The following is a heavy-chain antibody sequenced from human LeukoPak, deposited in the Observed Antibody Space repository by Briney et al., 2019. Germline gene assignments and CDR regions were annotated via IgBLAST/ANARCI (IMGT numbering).Heavy chain of an antibody. Sequence: SETLSLTCTVSGGSISSYYWSWIRQPPGKGLEWIGYIYYSGSTNYNPSLKSRVTISVDTSKNQFSLRLSSVTAADTAVYYCARDGFQAGRYYYYMDVWGKGTTVTVSS. J-gene: IGHJ6*03. V-gene: IGHV4-59*12. CDR1: GGSISSYY. CDR2: IYYSGST. D-gene: IGHD6-6*01. CDR3: ARDGFQAGRYYYYMDV.